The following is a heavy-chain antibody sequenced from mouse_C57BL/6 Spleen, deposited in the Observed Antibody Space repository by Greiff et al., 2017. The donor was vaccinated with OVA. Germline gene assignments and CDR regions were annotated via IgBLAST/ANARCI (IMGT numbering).Heavy chain of an antibody. CDR2: ISSGGSYT. J-gene: IGHJ4*01. CDR3: ARLYGSFYAMDY. Sequence: EVQRVESGGDLVKPGGSLKLSCAASGFTFSSYGMSWVRQTPDKRLEWVATISSGGSYTYYPDSVKGRFTISRDNAKNTLYLQMSSLKSEDTAMYYCARLYGSFYAMDYWGQGTSVTVSS. D-gene: IGHD1-1*01. CDR1: GFTFSSYG. V-gene: IGHV5-6*01.